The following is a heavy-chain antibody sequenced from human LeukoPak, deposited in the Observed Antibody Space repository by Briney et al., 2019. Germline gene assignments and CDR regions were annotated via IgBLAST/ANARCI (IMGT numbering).Heavy chain of an antibody. CDR3: AADDLTRAY. J-gene: IGHJ4*02. CDR1: GFTFTNSA. V-gene: IGHV1-58*02. CDR2: IVVGSGNA. Sequence: GASVKVSCKASGFTFTNSAIQWVRQARGQRLEWLGWIVVGSGNANYAQKFQDRVIITRDMSTSTAYMEVSSLRSEDTAVYYYAADDLTRAYWGQGTLVTVSS.